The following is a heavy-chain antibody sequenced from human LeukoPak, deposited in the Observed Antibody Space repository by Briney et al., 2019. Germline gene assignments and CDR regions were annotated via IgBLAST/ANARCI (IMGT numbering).Heavy chain of an antibody. CDR2: IYYSVTT. J-gene: IGHJ4*02. CDR1: GGSISGSDYY. D-gene: IGHD3-16*01. Sequence: PSQTLCLTCTVPGGSISGSDYYWGGIRQPPGKGLGWIAIIYYSVTTKYNSSINRRLTISVNTSRNQFSLKLSSVTAADTALYYCARLFRGVGYWGQGTLVTVSS. V-gene: IGHV4-39*01. CDR3: ARLFRGVGY.